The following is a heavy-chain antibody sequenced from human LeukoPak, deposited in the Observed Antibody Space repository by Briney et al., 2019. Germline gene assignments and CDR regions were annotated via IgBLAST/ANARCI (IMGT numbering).Heavy chain of an antibody. D-gene: IGHD6-19*01. V-gene: IGHV1-18*01. CDR1: GYTFTSYG. CDR2: ISAYNGNT. J-gene: IGHJ1*01. Sequence: ASVKVSCKASGYTFTSYGISWVRQAPGQGLEWMGWISAYNGNTNYAQKFQGRVTMTTDTSTSTAYMELRSLRSDDTAVYYCARADVYSSGWLVAEYFQHWGQGTLVTVSS. CDR3: ARADVYSSGWLVAEYFQH.